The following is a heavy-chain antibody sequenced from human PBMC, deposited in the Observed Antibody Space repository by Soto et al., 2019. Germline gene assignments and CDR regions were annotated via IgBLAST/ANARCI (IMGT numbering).Heavy chain of an antibody. V-gene: IGHV3-23*01. J-gene: IGHJ5*02. CDR2: IIESGDNA. CDR1: GXPFNRYA. CDR3: AKGGYIYGLDP. D-gene: IGHD5-18*01. Sequence: GSLRLSCAASGXPFNRYAMSWVRQAPGKGPELVSAIIESGDNACYADSVQCRFTISRYNSYNMLYLQMNRVRAEDTALYFCAKGGYIYGLDPWGQGTLGTVSS.